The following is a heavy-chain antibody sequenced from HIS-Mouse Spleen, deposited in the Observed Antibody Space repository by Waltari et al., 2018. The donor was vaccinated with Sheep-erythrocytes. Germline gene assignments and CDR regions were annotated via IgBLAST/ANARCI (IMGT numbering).Heavy chain of an antibody. J-gene: IGHJ4*02. V-gene: IGHV4-39*01. CDR2: IYYSGST. CDR1: GGSISSSSYY. Sequence: QLQLQESGPGLVKPSETLSLTCTVPGGSISSSSYYWGWIRQPPWKGLEWIGGIYYSGSTYYNPSLKSRVTISVDTSKNQFSLKLSSVTAADTAVYYCARLYYYDSSGYYFDYWGQGTLVTVSS. D-gene: IGHD3-22*01. CDR3: ARLYYYDSSGYYFDY.